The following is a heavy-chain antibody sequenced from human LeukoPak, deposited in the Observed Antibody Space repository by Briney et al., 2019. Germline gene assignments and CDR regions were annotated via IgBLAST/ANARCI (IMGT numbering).Heavy chain of an antibody. J-gene: IGHJ2*01. Sequence: SETLSLTCTVSGGSISSYYWTWIRQPPGKGLEWIGYIYYSESTNYNPSLKSRVTISVDKSKNQFSLKLSSVTAADTAVYYCARWHNKNWYFDLWGRGTLVTVSS. CDR1: GGSISSYY. D-gene: IGHD2-21*01. V-gene: IGHV4-59*12. CDR2: IYYSEST. CDR3: ARWHNKNWYFDL.